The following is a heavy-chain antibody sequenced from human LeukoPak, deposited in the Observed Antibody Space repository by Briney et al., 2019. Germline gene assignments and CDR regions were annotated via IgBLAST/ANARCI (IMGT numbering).Heavy chain of an antibody. Sequence: SETLSLTCTVSGYSISSYYWSWIRQPPGKGLKWIGYIYYSGGTDYNPSLKSRVTISVDTSKNQFSLKLRSVTAADTAVYYCARHVTISGPYDASDIWGQGTMVTVSP. CDR3: ARHVTISGPYDASDI. D-gene: IGHD5-24*01. CDR1: GYSISSYY. CDR2: IYYSGGT. J-gene: IGHJ3*02. V-gene: IGHV4-59*08.